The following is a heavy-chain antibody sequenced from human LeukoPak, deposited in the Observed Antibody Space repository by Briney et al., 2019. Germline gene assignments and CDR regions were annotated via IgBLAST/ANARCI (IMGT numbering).Heavy chain of an antibody. Sequence: GASVKVSCKASGYTFTSYGISWVRQAPRQGLEWMGWISAYNGNTNYAQKLQGRVTMTTDTSTSTAYMELRSLRSDDTAVYYCARDCSLLGGATSNFDYWGQGTLVTVSS. J-gene: IGHJ4*02. CDR3: ARDCSLLGGATSNFDY. V-gene: IGHV1-18*01. CDR2: ISAYNGNT. D-gene: IGHD1-26*01. CDR1: GYTFTSYG.